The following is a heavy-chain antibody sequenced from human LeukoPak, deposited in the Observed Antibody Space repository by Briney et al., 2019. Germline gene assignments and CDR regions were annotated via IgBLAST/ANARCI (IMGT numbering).Heavy chain of an antibody. D-gene: IGHD3-22*01. CDR2: MSYDGSNK. CDR1: GFTFSSYA. J-gene: IGHJ4*02. Sequence: GRSLRLSCAASGFTFSSYAMYWVRQAPGKGLEWVALMSYDGSNKYYADSVKGRFTISRDNSKNTLYLQMNSLRAEDTAVYYCAAAPPDTSGYYSYYFDYWGQGTLVTVSS. CDR3: AAAPPDTSGYYSYYFDY. V-gene: IGHV3-30-3*01.